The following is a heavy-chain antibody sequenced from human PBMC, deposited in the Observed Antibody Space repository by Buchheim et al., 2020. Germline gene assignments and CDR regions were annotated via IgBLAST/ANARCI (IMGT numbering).Heavy chain of an antibody. CDR2: ISASGGRT. J-gene: IGHJ1*01. CDR1: GFPFGGYE. D-gene: IGHD3-10*01. V-gene: IGHV3-48*03. CDR3: ATDPHYPSGSY. Sequence: EVFLVESGGHLVQPGGSLRLSCAASGFPFGGYEMNWVRQAPGKGLECIAYISASGGRTYYVDPVRGRFTISRENAKNWPYLQMSSLGVEDTAVYYCATDPHYPSGSYWGRGTL.